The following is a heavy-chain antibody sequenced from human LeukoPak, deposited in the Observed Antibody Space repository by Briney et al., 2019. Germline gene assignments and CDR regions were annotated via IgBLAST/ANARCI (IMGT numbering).Heavy chain of an antibody. CDR1: GGTFSSYA. Sequence: SVKVSCKASGGTFSSYAISWVRQAPGQGLEWTGRIIPIFGTANYAQKFQGRVTITTDESTSTAYMELSSLRSEDTAVYYCATPRSLAKIPYDAFDIWGQGTMVTVSS. V-gene: IGHV1-69*05. D-gene: IGHD5-12*01. J-gene: IGHJ3*02. CDR2: IIPIFGTA. CDR3: ATPRSLAKIPYDAFDI.